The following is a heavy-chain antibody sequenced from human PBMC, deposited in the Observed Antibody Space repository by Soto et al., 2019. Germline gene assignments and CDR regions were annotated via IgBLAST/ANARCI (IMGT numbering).Heavy chain of an antibody. Sequence: HVQLVESGGGVVQPGRSLRLSCAVSGFNFSSYGMHWVRQAPGKGLEWVAVISYDGSHKASADSVKGRFAISRDNSKNTLFLQMNSLRVEDTAVYNCAKALVKASSWPAAWGQGTRVSVSS. CDR1: GFNFSSYG. D-gene: IGHD2-2*01. CDR3: AKALVKASSWPAA. V-gene: IGHV3-30*18. CDR2: ISYDGSHK. J-gene: IGHJ5*02.